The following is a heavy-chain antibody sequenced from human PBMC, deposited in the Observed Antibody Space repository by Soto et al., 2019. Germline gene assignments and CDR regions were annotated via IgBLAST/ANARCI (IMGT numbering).Heavy chain of an antibody. V-gene: IGHV3-33*01. Sequence: RLSCAASGFTFSSYGMHWVRQAPGKGLEWVAVIWYDGTNKYYAASEKGRFTIARDNSKNTLYLQMNSLRAEDTAVYYCARDLYSSSSGFDYRGQGTLVTVSS. D-gene: IGHD6-6*01. CDR1: GFTFSSYG. J-gene: IGHJ4*02. CDR3: ARDLYSSSSGFDY. CDR2: IWYDGTNK.